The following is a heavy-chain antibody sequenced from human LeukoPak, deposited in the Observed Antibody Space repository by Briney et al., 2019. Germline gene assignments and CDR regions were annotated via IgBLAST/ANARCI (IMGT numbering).Heavy chain of an antibody. CDR2: IWYDGSNK. V-gene: IGHV3-33*06. J-gene: IGHJ4*02. CDR1: GFTFSDSG. CDR3: AKGRWVQPAGYLDF. Sequence: GRSLRLSCAASGFTFSDSGMYWVRQSPGKGLEWVALIWYDGSNKYYADSVKGRFTISRDNSKNTLYLQMNSLRAEDTAVYYCAKGRWVQPAGYLDFSGQGTLVTVS. D-gene: IGHD5-24*01.